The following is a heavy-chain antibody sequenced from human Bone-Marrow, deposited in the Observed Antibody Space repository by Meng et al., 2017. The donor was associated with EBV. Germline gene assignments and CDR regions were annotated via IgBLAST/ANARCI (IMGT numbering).Heavy chain of an antibody. CDR1: GGSVSSGSYY. J-gene: IGHJ4*02. D-gene: IGHD6-19*01. V-gene: IGHV4-61*01. Sequence: GQRQELGPGSVKPSGPLSLTCTVSGGSVSSGSYYWSWIRQPPGKGLEWIGYIYYSGSTNYNPSLKSRVTISVDTSKNQFSLKLSSVTAADTAVYYCARVALAVAGYFDYWGQGTLVTVSS. CDR2: IYYSGST. CDR3: ARVALAVAGYFDY.